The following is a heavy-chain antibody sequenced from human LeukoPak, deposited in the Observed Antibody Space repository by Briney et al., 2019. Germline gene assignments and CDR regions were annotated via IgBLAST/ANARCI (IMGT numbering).Heavy chain of an antibody. CDR2: INPSSGTT. D-gene: IGHD6-13*01. V-gene: IGHV1-46*01. CDR1: GYTFTNYY. CDR3: ARDPTDTYSSSWYKSYNWFDP. Sequence: ASVKVSCKASGYTFTNYYMHWVRQAPGQGLEWMGIINPSSGTTNYAQNFQGRVTMTRDMSTSTVYMELSSLRSEDTAVYYCARDPTDTYSSSWYKSYNWFDPWGQGTLVTVSS. J-gene: IGHJ5*02.